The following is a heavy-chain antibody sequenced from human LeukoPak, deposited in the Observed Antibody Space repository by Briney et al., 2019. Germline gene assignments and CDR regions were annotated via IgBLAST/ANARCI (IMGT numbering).Heavy chain of an antibody. D-gene: IGHD1-26*01. CDR3: ARGRNYFENWGYYYYFDY. Sequence: SETLSLTCAVSGGSFRGYYWNWIRQSPGKGLEWAGEINSSGGTSYNPSLKSRLTLSVGTSKYQFSLKLNSVTAADTAVYYCARGRNYFENWGYYYYFDYWGQGTLVTVAS. CDR2: INSSGGT. J-gene: IGHJ4*02. V-gene: IGHV4-34*01. CDR1: GGSFRGYY.